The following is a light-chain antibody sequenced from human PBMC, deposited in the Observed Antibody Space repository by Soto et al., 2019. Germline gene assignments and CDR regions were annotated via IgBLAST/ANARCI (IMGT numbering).Light chain of an antibody. J-gene: IGLJ2*01. Sequence: QSVLTQPPSASGTPGQRVTISCSGSSSNIGSNYVYWYQQLPGTAPKLLIYRNNQRPSGVPDRFSGSKSGTSASLAISGRRSEDEADYYCAAWDDSLGVVFGGGTKLTVL. V-gene: IGLV1-47*01. CDR2: RNN. CDR1: SSNIGSNY. CDR3: AAWDDSLGVV.